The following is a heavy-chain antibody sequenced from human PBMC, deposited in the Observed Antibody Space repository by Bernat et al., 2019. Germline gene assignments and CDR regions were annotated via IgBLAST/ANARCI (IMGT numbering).Heavy chain of an antibody. CDR1: GGSISSSSYY. CDR3: ARVHGDSTTRYYYYYMDV. D-gene: IGHD4-17*01. CDR2: IYYSGST. V-gene: IGHV4-61*05. J-gene: IGHJ6*03. Sequence: QLQLQESGPGLVKPSETLSLTCTVSGGSISSSSYYWGWIRQPPGKGLEWIGYIYYSGSTNYNPSLKSRVTISVDTSKNQFSLKLSSVTAADTAVYYCARVHGDSTTRYYYYYMDVWGKGTTVTVSS.